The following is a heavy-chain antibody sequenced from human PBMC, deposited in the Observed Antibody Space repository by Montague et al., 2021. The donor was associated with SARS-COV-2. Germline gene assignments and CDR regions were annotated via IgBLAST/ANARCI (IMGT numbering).Heavy chain of an antibody. D-gene: IGHD3-3*01. V-gene: IGHV3-48*03. CDR1: GFTFSSYE. CDR3: ARGGTYYDFWSGYYNYYYGMDV. J-gene: IGHJ6*02. CDR2: ISSSGSTI. Sequence: SLRLSCAASGFTFSSYEMHWVRQAPGKGLEWVSYISSSGSTIYYADSAKGRFTISRDNAKNSLYLQMNSLRAEDTAVYYCARGGTYYDFWSGYYNYYYGMDVWGQGTTVTVSS.